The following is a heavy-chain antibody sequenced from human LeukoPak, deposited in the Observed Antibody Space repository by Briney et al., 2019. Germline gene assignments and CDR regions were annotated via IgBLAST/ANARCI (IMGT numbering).Heavy chain of an antibody. V-gene: IGHV1-2*02. J-gene: IGHJ4*02. CDR2: INPNSGGT. CDR1: GYTFSVYY. D-gene: IGHD3-22*01. Sequence: GASVKVSCKASGYTFSVYYMHWVRQAPGQGLEWMGWINPNSGGTNYAQKFQGRVTMTRDTSISTAYMELSRLRSDDTAVYYCARDRQTNYYDSSGLGHWGQGTLVTVSS. CDR3: ARDRQTNYYDSSGLGH.